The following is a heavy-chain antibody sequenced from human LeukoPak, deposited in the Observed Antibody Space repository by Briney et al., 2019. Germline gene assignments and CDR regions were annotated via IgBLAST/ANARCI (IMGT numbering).Heavy chain of an antibody. CDR3: AREGAVVVPAVIQSDDAFDI. CDR1: GFTFSSYG. D-gene: IGHD2-2*01. J-gene: IGHJ3*02. V-gene: IGHV3-30*03. CDR2: ISYDGSNK. Sequence: GGSLRLSCAASGFTFSSYGMHWVRQAPGKGLEWVAVISYDGSNKYYADSVKGRFTISRDSSKNTLYLQMNSLRVEDTAVYYCAREGAVVVPAVIQSDDAFDIWGQGTTVTVSS.